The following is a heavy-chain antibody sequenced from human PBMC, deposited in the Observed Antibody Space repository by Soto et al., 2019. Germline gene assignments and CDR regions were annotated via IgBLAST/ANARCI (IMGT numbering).Heavy chain of an antibody. V-gene: IGHV5-51*01. J-gene: IGHJ3*02. CDR1: GDSFTSYW. CDR2: IYPGDCDT. D-gene: IGHD5-12*01. Sequence: GESLKISCKGSGDSFTSYWIGWVRQMPGKGLEWMGIIYPGDCDTRYSPSFQGQVPISADKSISTAYLQWSSLKASDTSMYHCARRMRLGMATPPAAFDIWVQGTIVTVSS. CDR3: ARRMRLGMATPPAAFDI.